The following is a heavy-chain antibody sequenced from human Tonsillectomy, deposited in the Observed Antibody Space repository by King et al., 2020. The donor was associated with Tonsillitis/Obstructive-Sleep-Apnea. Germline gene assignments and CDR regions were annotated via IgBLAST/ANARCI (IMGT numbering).Heavy chain of an antibody. D-gene: IGHD3-3*01. CDR3: ARGEDIGALFGVVSPLGH. CDR2: INYSGSI. Sequence: VQLQQWGAGLLKSSETLSLTCDVYGGSFSGYYWSWIRQPPGKGLEWIGEINYSGSINYNPSLKSRVTISVDTSKNQVSVKLSSVTAADTAVYYCARGEDIGALFGVVSPLGHWGQGTLVTVSS. CDR1: GGSFSGYY. J-gene: IGHJ1*01. V-gene: IGHV4-34*01.